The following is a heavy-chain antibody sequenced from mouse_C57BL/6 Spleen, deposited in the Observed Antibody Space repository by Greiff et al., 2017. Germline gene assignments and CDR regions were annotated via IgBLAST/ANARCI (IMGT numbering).Heavy chain of an antibody. CDR3: ALIYYGNYAAAY. Sequence: VQLQQSGPVLVKPGASVKMSCKASGYTFTDYYMNWVKQSHGKSLEWIGVINPYNGGTSYNQKFKGKATLTVDKSSSTAYMELNSLTSEDSAVYYCALIYYGNYAAAYWGQGTLVTVSA. CDR2: INPYNGGT. D-gene: IGHD2-1*01. CDR1: GYTFTDYY. V-gene: IGHV1-19*01. J-gene: IGHJ3*01.